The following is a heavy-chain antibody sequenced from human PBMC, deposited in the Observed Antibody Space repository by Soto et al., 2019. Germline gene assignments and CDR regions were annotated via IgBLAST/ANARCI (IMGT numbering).Heavy chain of an antibody. CDR1: GYSFTSFW. J-gene: IGHJ4*02. CDR3: ARPSYITSSTDY. V-gene: IGHV5-10-1*01. D-gene: IGHD6-6*01. CDR2: IDPSDSYT. Sequence: GESLKISCKGSGYSFTSFWISWVRQMPGKGLEWMGRIDPSDSYTNYSPSFQGHVTISADKSISTAYLQWSSLEASDTAIYYCARPSYITSSTDYWGQGTLVTVCS.